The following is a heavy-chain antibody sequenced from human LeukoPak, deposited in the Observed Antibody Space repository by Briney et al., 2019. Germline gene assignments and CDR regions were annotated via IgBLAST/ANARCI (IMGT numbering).Heavy chain of an antibody. CDR3: AITSMVRGVILNLFDY. CDR1: GFTFSSYS. Sequence: PGGSLRLSCAASGFTFSSYSMNWVRQAPGKGLEWVSYISSSSSSRYYGDSVKGRFTISRDNAKNSLYLQMNSLRDEDTAVYFCAITSMVRGVILNLFDYWGQGTLVTVSS. CDR2: ISSSSSSR. J-gene: IGHJ4*02. D-gene: IGHD3-10*01. V-gene: IGHV3-48*02.